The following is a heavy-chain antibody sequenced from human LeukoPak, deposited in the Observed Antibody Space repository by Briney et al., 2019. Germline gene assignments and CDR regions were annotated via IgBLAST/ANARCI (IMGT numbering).Heavy chain of an antibody. CDR1: GGSFSGYY. CDR3: ARLQYAFDY. Sequence: SETLSLTCAVYGGSFSGYYWSWIRQPPGKGLEWIGYIYYSGSTNYNPSLKSRVTISVDTSKNQFSLKLSSVTAADTAVYYCARLQYAFDYWGQGTLVTVSS. D-gene: IGHD4-4*01. CDR2: IYYSGST. J-gene: IGHJ4*02. V-gene: IGHV4-59*08.